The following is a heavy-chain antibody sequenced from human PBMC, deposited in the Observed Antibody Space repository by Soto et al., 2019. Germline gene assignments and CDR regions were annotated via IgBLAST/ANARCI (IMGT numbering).Heavy chain of an antibody. CDR2: IIPMLAIT. J-gene: IGHJ3*02. CDR1: GGTFNVYT. D-gene: IGHD6-13*01. Sequence: QVQLVQSGAEVKKPGSSVKVSCKASGGTFNVYTIIWVRQAPGQGLEWMGRIIPMLAITNYAQRFQGRVTLTADTSTTTAYMELSSLTSEDTAVYYCALGSWSGETFDIWGHGTLVTVSS. V-gene: IGHV1-69*02. CDR3: ALGSWSGETFDI.